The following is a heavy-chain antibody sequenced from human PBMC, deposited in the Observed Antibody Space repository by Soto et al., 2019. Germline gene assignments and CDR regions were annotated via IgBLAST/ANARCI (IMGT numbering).Heavy chain of an antibody. V-gene: IGHV7-4-1*01. CDR3: AREIEVLRYFDWLPGGYNWFDP. CDR2: INTNTGNP. Sequence: ASVKVSCKASGYTFTIYAMNCVLQSPLQWLDWMGWINTNTGNPTYAQGFTGRFVFSLDTSVSTAYLQICSLKAEDTAVYYCAREIEVLRYFDWLPGGYNWFDPWGQGTLVTVSS. D-gene: IGHD3-9*01. CDR1: GYTFTIYA. J-gene: IGHJ5*02.